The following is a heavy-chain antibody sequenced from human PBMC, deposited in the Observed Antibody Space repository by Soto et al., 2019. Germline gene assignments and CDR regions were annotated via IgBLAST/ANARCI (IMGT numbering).Heavy chain of an antibody. CDR3: ARRDRSGFSYWLDT. CDR2: ISDSGST. Sequence: PSETLSLTCPVSGCSISDGYYWSWIRQHPGKGLEWIGSISDSGSTSYNPSLKSRLTISVDTSKNQFSLNLRSVTAADTAVYYCARRDRSGFSYWLDTWGQGTLVTVSS. D-gene: IGHD3-22*01. J-gene: IGHJ5*02. CDR1: GCSISDGYY. V-gene: IGHV4-31*03.